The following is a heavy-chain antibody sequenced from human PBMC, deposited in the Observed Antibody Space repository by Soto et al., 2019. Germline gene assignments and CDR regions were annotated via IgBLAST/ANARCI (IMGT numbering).Heavy chain of an antibody. CDR3: ASAEKVEVPAAMVNNWFDP. J-gene: IGHJ5*02. CDR1: GGCFSGYY. V-gene: IGHV4-34*01. Sequence: PSETLSLPCAVYGGCFSGYYWSWIRQPPGKGLEWIGEINHRGSTNYNPALKSRVTISVDTYKNQLSLKLSSVTAADTAVYYCASAEKVEVPAAMVNNWFDPWGQGTLVTVSS. CDR2: INHRGST. D-gene: IGHD2-2*01.